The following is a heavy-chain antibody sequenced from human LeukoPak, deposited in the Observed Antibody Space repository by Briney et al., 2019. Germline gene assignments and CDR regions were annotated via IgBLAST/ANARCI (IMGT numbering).Heavy chain of an antibody. CDR3: AREGEDYGDRYFDY. V-gene: IGHV3-7*01. CDR1: GFTFSSYW. CDR2: IKQDGSEK. D-gene: IGHD4-17*01. Sequence: QPGGSLRLSCAASGFTFSSYWMSWVRQAPGKGLEWVANIKQDGSEKYYVDSVKGRFTISRDNAKNTLYLQMNSLRAEDTAVYYCAREGEDYGDRYFDYWGQGILVTVSS. J-gene: IGHJ4*02.